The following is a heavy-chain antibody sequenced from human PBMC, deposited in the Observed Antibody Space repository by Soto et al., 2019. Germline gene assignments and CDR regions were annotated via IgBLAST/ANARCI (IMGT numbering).Heavy chain of an antibody. CDR2: ISAYSGDT. CDR1: GYTFSNYG. Sequence: QVQLVQSGAEVKKPGASVKVSCKASGYTFSNYGISWVRQAPGRGLEWLGWISAYSGDTNFAQRFQGRVTMTTDTSTSTAYMELRSLTSDDTALYYCARDVVAITTGGPDYWGQGTLVTVSS. J-gene: IGHJ4*02. V-gene: IGHV1-18*01. D-gene: IGHD3-22*01. CDR3: ARDVVAITTGGPDY.